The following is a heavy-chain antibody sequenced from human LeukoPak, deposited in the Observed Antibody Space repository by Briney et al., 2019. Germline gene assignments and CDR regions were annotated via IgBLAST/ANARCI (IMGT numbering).Heavy chain of an antibody. J-gene: IGHJ5*02. CDR1: GGSISSGGYY. Sequence: SETLSLTCTVSGGSISSGGYYWSWIRQHPGKGLEWIGYIYYSGSTYYNPSLKSRVTISVDTSKNQFSLKLSSVTAADTAVYYCARVIPPHPVMTTVTPGGFDPWGQGTLVTVSS. CDR2: IYYSGST. CDR3: ARVIPPHPVMTTVTPGGFDP. D-gene: IGHD4-17*01. V-gene: IGHV4-31*03.